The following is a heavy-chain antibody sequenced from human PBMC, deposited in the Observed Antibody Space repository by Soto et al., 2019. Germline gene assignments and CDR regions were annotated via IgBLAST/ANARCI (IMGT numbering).Heavy chain of an antibody. J-gene: IGHJ6*02. CDR1: GFTFTSSA. V-gene: IGHV1-58*01. CDR3: AAENDYGDYGYYYYYGMDV. D-gene: IGHD4-17*01. Sequence: ASVKVSCKASGFTFTSSAVQWVRQARGQRLEWIGWIVVGSGNTNYAQKFQERVTITRDMSTSTAYMELSSLRSEDTAVYYCAAENDYGDYGYYYYYGMDVWGQGTTLTLSS. CDR2: IVVGSGNT.